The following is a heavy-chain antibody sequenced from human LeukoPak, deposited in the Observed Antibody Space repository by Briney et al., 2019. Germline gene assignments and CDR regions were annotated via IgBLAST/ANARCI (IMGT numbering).Heavy chain of an antibody. CDR2: IYYSGST. V-gene: IGHV4-59*01. CDR3: ARDLGRSGGSFLT. J-gene: IGHJ5*02. Sequence: TSETLSLTCTVSGGSISSYYWSWLRQPPGKGLEWIGYIYYSGSTNYNPSLKSRVTISVDTSKNQFSLKLSSVTAADTAVYYCARDLGRSGGSFLTWGQGTLVAVSS. D-gene: IGHD2-15*01. CDR1: GGSISSYY.